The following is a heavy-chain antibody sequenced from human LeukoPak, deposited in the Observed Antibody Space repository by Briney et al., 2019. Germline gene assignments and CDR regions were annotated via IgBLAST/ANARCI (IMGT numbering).Heavy chain of an antibody. D-gene: IGHD3-22*01. CDR1: GFTFSSYA. CDR3: ASPCYDSSGYYSYFDY. Sequence: GGSLRLSCAASGFTFSSYAMHWVRQAPGKGLEWVAVISYDGSNKYYADSVKGRFTISRDNSKNTLYLQMNSLRAEDTAVYYCASPCYDSSGYYSYFDYWGQGTLVTVSS. J-gene: IGHJ4*02. V-gene: IGHV3-30-3*01. CDR2: ISYDGSNK.